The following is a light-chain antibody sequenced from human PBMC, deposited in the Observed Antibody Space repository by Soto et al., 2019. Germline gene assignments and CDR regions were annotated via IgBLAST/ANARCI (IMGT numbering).Light chain of an antibody. J-gene: IGLJ3*02. CDR3: FLSYRGAWV. Sequence: QAVVTQEPSVTVSPGETVALTCGSTTGPVTSGHYPYWLQQKPGQAPRTLISDTTIRYAWTPARFSGSLLGDKAALTLSGAQPEDEADYYCFLSYRGAWVFGGGTKLTVL. CDR1: TGPVTSGHY. CDR2: DTT. V-gene: IGLV7-46*01.